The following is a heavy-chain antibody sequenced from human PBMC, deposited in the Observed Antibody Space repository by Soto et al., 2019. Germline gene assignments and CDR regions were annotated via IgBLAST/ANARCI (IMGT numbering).Heavy chain of an antibody. V-gene: IGHV3-23*01. J-gene: IGHJ4*02. CDR2: ISSSGDST. CDR1: GFTFISYA. D-gene: IGHD3-22*01. Sequence: GGSLRLSCAASGFTFISYAMSWVRQAPGKGLEWVSAISSSGDSTYYADSVKGRFTISRDNSKNTLYLQMNSLRAEDTAVYYCAKEATENYYDSSGYYYWGQGTLVTVSS. CDR3: AKEATENYYDSSGYYY.